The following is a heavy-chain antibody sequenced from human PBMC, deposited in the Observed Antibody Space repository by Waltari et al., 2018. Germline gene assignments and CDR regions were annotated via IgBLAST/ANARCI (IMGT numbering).Heavy chain of an antibody. J-gene: IGHJ6*02. D-gene: IGHD1-1*01. CDR3: ARVASNWVVQYGLEV. CDR2: IYNGGTT. Sequence: QVQLQESGTGLVKPSETLSLTCTVSGGFISSYYWSWIRQAQGKGLECIGFIYNGGTTKYNPSLNSRGTISVDPSKNQFYLNLTSVTTADSALYYCARVASNWVVQYGLEVWGQGTTVTVSS. CDR1: GGFISSYY. V-gene: IGHV4-59*01.